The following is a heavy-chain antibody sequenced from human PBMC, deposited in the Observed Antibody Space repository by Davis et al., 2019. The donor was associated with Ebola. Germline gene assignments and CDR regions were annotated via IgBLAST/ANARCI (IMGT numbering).Heavy chain of an antibody. CDR1: GYTFTGYY. V-gene: IGHV1/OR15-3*02. J-gene: IGHJ4*02. D-gene: IGHD3-16*01. Sequence: ASVKVSCKASGYTFTGYYMHWVRQAPGQRLEWMGWINAGNGDTKYSQKFQGRVTITRDTSASTAYMELSSLRSEDTAVYYCARGYDYVWGSYSDYWGQGTLVTVSS. CDR2: INAGNGDT. CDR3: ARGYDYVWGSYSDY.